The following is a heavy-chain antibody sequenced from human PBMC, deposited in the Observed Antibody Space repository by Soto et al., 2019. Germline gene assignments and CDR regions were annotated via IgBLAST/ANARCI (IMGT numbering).Heavy chain of an antibody. CDR3: AGNIAVAGMDFDY. J-gene: IGHJ4*02. CDR2: IYYSGST. CDR1: GGSISSSSYY. V-gene: IGHV4-39*01. Sequence: QLQLQESGPGLVKPSETLSLTCTVSGGSISSSSYYWGWIRQPPGKGLEWIGSIYYSGSTYYNPSLKSRVTISVDTSKNQFSLKLSSVTAADTAVYYCAGNIAVAGMDFDYWGQGTLVTVSS. D-gene: IGHD6-19*01.